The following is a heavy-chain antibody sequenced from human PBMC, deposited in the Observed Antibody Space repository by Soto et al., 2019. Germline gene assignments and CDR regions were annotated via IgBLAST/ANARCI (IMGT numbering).Heavy chain of an antibody. CDR3: AKTDYYDSSGSDY. V-gene: IGHV3-30*18. Sequence: GGALRLSCAASGFTFSSYGMHWVRPAPGKGLEWVAVISYDGSNKYYADSVKGRFTISRDNSKNTLYLQMNSLRAEDTAVYYCAKTDYYDSSGSDYWGQGTLVTVSS. J-gene: IGHJ4*02. CDR1: GFTFSSYG. CDR2: ISYDGSNK. D-gene: IGHD3-22*01.